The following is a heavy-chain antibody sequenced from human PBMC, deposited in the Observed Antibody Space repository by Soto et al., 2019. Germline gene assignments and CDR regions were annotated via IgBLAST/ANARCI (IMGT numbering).Heavy chain of an antibody. CDR3: AKGDSSAWSPPPYYFDY. V-gene: IGHV3-23*01. J-gene: IGHJ4*02. CDR1: GFTFSSYA. CDR2: IRNNGSNK. D-gene: IGHD6-19*01. Sequence: GGSLRLSCAASGFTFSSYAMSWVRQAPGKGLEWVSTIRNNGSNKYYADSVKGRFTISRDNSKNSLYLQMNSLRAEDPSVYYCAKGDSSAWSPPPYYFDYWGQGTLVTVSS.